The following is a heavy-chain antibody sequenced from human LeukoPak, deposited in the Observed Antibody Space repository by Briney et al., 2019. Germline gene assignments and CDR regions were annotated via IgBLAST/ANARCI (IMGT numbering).Heavy chain of an antibody. CDR2: ITDSGRT. CDR3: ARVSYGYDALDV. Sequence: SETLSLTCALNSGSFSGYYWAWIRQPPGKGLEWIGEITDSGRTNYSPSLKSRVTISTDTSKNQFSLSLISVTAADTGVYYCARVSYGYDALDVWGQGTTVTAFS. V-gene: IGHV4-34*01. D-gene: IGHD5-12*01. CDR1: SGSFSGYY. J-gene: IGHJ3*01.